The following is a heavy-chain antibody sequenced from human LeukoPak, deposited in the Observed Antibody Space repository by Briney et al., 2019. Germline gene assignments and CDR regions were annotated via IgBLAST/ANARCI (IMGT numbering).Heavy chain of an antibody. Sequence: PSQTLSLTCAVSGGSVSSGGYSWSWIRQPPGKGLEWIGYIYHSGSTYYNPSLKSRVTISVDRPKNQFSLKLSSVTAADTAVYYCARDAELRNWYFDLWGRGTLVTVSS. CDR2: IYHSGST. J-gene: IGHJ2*01. CDR3: ARDAELRNWYFDL. CDR1: GGSVSSGGYS. V-gene: IGHV4-30-2*01. D-gene: IGHD1-26*01.